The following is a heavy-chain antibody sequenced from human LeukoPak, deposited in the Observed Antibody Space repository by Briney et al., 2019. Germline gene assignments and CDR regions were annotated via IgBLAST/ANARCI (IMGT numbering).Heavy chain of an antibody. J-gene: IGHJ4*02. D-gene: IGHD2-21*02. Sequence: SETLSLTCAVSGGSISSGGYSWSWIRQPPGKGLEWIGYIYHSGSTYYNPSLKSRVTISVDRSKNQFSLKLSSVTAADTAVYYCARGPPYIVVVTAIGFFDYWGQGTLVTVSS. CDR1: GGSISSGGYS. V-gene: IGHV4-30-2*01. CDR3: ARGPPYIVVVTAIGFFDY. CDR2: IYHSGST.